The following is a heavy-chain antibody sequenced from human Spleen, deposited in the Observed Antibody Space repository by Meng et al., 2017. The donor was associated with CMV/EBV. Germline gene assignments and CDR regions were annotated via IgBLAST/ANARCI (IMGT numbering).Heavy chain of an antibody. CDR2: ISGSGGNT. CDR3: AKFESGVPGY. Sequence: GESLKISCVASGFTFSTYAMIWVRQAPGKGLEWISTISGSGGNTYYADSVKGRFIISRDYSKNTLYLQMNSLRVEDTAVYYCAKFESGVPGYWGQGTLVTVSS. D-gene: IGHD2-8*01. J-gene: IGHJ4*02. CDR1: GFTFSTYA. V-gene: IGHV3-23*01.